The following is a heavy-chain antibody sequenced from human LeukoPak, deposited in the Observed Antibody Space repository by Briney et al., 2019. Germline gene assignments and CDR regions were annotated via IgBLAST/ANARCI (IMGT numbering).Heavy chain of an antibody. D-gene: IGHD6-13*01. CDR3: ATDLIEWRQLGPDRTDY. Sequence: ASVKVSCKVSGYTLTELSMHWVRQAPGKGLEWMGGFDPEDGETIYAQKFQGRVTMTEDTSTDTAYMELSSLRSEDTAVYYCATDLIEWRQLGPDRTDYCGQGTLVTVSS. J-gene: IGHJ4*02. CDR2: FDPEDGET. CDR1: GYTLTELS. V-gene: IGHV1-24*01.